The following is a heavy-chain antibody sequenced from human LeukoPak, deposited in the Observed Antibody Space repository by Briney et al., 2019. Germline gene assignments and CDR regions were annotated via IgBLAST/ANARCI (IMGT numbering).Heavy chain of an antibody. CDR3: ARQDSSGWYIDY. CDR2: IYYSGST. J-gene: IGHJ4*02. D-gene: IGHD6-19*01. Sequence: SETLSLTCTVSGGSISSYYWSWIRQPPGKGLEWIGYIYYSGSTNYNPSLKSRVTISVDTSKNQFSLKLSSVTAADTAVYYCARQDSSGWYIDYWGQGTPVIVSS. CDR1: GGSISSYY. V-gene: IGHV4-59*01.